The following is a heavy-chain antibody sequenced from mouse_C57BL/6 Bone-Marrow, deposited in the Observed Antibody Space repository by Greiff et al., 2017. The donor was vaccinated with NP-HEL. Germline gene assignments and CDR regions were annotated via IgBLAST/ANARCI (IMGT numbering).Heavy chain of an antibody. D-gene: IGHD4-1*01. CDR2: INPNNGGT. V-gene: IGHV1-26*01. Sequence: EVQLQQSGPELVKPGASVKISCKASGYTFTDYYMNWVKQSHGKSLEWIGDINPNNGGTSYNQKFKGKATLTVDKSSSTAYMELRSLTSEDSAVYYCARRNWPHYYAMDYWGQGTSGTVSS. J-gene: IGHJ4*01. CDR1: GYTFTDYY. CDR3: ARRNWPHYYAMDY.